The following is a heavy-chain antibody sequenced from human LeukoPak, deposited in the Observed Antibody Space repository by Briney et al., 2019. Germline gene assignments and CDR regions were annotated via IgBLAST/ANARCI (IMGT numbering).Heavy chain of an antibody. J-gene: IGHJ2*01. Sequence: GGSLRLSCAVSGFNFSDYYMSWLRQTPGKGLEWVSYISSFSTYTNYADSVKGRFTISRDNAKNSLHLQMNSLRDEDTAVYYCARGSSNWYFALWGRGTLVTVSS. D-gene: IGHD2-15*01. CDR2: ISSFSTYT. CDR3: ARGSSNWYFAL. V-gene: IGHV3-11*06. CDR1: GFNFSDYY.